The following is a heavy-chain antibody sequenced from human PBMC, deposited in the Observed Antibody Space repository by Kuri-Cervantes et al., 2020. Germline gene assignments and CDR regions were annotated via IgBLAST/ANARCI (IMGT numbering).Heavy chain of an antibody. CDR3: ATDSKSTTVTRDAFDI. Sequence: LSLTCAASGFTVSSNYMSWVRQAPGKGLEWVSVIYSGGSTYYADSVKGRFTISRDNSKNTLYPQMNSLRAEDTAVYYCATDSKSTTVTRDAFDIWGQGTMVTVSS. CDR1: GFTVSSNY. V-gene: IGHV3-66*01. J-gene: IGHJ3*02. D-gene: IGHD4-17*01. CDR2: IYSGGST.